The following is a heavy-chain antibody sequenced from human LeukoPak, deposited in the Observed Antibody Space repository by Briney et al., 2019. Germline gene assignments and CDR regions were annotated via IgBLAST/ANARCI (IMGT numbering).Heavy chain of an antibody. V-gene: IGHV4-61*02. CDR3: ARVTTGGYYNY. J-gene: IGHJ4*02. D-gene: IGHD3-22*01. CDR1: GGSISSGSYY. Sequence: MPSETLSLTCTVSGGSISSGSYYWSWIRQPAGKGLEWIGRIYTSGSTNYNPFLKSRVTISLDTSENHFSLKLSSVTAADTAVYYCARVTTGGYYNYWGQGTLVTVSS. CDR2: IYTSGST.